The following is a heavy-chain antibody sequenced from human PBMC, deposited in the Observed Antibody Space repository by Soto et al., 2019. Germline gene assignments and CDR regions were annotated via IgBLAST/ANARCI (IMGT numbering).Heavy chain of an antibody. Sequence: SQNLSPTGVISGDSVSSKSAAWNWIRRSPARGREWLGRTYYRSKWYNDYAVSVESRITINPDTSKNHFSLQLNSVTPEDAAVYYCARVLAYDAFSSDESWFDPWGQGTLVPVSS. J-gene: IGHJ5*02. CDR3: ARVLAYDAFSSDESWFDP. CDR2: TYYRSKWYN. V-gene: IGHV6-1*01. D-gene: IGHD3-3*01. CDR1: GDSVSSKSAA.